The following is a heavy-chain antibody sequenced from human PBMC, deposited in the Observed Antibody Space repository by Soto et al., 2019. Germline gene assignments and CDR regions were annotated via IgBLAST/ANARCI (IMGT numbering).Heavy chain of an antibody. V-gene: IGHV1-8*01. CDR2: VNHNTGNT. CDR1: GYTFRSYD. D-gene: IGHD3-10*01. CDR3: ARAYGAGSFDF. Sequence: QVQLVQSGAEVKKPGASVKVSCTGSGYTFRSYDIHWVRQATGQGREWMGWVNHNTGNTGYAQKLQGRVTMTRDMSKSSAYMEVNSLTSEDTVIYYCARAYGAGSFDFWGQGTLVSVSS. J-gene: IGHJ5*01.